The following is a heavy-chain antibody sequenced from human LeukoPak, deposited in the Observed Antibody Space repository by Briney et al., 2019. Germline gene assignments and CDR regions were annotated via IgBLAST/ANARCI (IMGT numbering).Heavy chain of an antibody. J-gene: IGHJ4*02. CDR1: GFTFSSYA. V-gene: IGHV3-23*01. CDR3: AKVGSSGYYPDY. Sequence: GGSLRLSCAASGFTFSSYAMSWVRQAPGKGLEWVSAISGSGGSTYYADSVKGRFTISRDNSKNTLYLQMNSPRAEDTAVYYCAKVGSSGYYPDYWGQGTLVTVSS. CDR2: ISGSGGST. D-gene: IGHD3-22*01.